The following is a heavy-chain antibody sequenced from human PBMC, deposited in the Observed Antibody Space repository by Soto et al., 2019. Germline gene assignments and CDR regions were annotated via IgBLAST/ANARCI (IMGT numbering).Heavy chain of an antibody. Sequence: PGGSLRLSCAASGFTFSSYSMNWVRQAPGKGLEWVSYISSSSSYIYYADSVKGRFTISRDNAKNSLYLQMNSLRAEDTAVYYCARESHSSGYYSAFDIWGQGTMVTVSS. CDR2: ISSSSSYI. CDR1: GFTFSSYS. D-gene: IGHD3-22*01. V-gene: IGHV3-21*05. CDR3: ARESHSSGYYSAFDI. J-gene: IGHJ3*02.